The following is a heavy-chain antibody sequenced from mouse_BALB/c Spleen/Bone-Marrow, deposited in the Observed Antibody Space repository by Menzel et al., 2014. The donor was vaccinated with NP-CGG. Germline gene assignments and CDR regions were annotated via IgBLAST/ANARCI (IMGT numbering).Heavy chain of an antibody. D-gene: IGHD2-1*01. V-gene: IGHV1-80*01. Sequence: VQLQQSGAELVRPGSSVKISCKASGYAFNSYWMNWVKQRPGQGLEWIGQIYPGDGDTNYSGKFKGKATLTADESSSTAYMQLSSLTSEDSAVYFRAFGNYDFDYWGQGTTLTVSS. CDR1: GYAFNSYW. CDR3: AFGNYDFDY. J-gene: IGHJ2*01. CDR2: IYPGDGDT.